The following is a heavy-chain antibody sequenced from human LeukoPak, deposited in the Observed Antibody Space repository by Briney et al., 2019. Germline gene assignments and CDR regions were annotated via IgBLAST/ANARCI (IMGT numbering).Heavy chain of an antibody. J-gene: IGHJ6*02. V-gene: IGHV3-66*01. CDR2: IYSGGST. CDR1: GFTVSSNY. Sequence: GGSLRLSRAASGFTVSSNYMSWVRQAPGKGLEWVSVIYSGGSTYYADSVKGRSTISRDNSKNTLYLQMNSLRAEDTAVYYCARGPPHDYGDYAGLMDVWGQGTTVTVSS. D-gene: IGHD4-17*01. CDR3: ARGPPHDYGDYAGLMDV.